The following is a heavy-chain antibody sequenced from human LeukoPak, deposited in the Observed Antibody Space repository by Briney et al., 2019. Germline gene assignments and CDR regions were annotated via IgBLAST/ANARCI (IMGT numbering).Heavy chain of an antibody. CDR2: IYPGDSET. V-gene: IGHV5-51*01. J-gene: IGHJ5*02. CDR1: GYRFTSYW. D-gene: IGHD6-6*01. Sequence: GESLKISCKGSGYRFTSYWIGWMRQMPGKGLEWMGIIYPGDSETIYSPSFQGQVTMSADKSTSTAYLQWSSLKASDTAMYYCARRSTARLNWFDPWGQGTLVTVSS. CDR3: ARRSTARLNWFDP.